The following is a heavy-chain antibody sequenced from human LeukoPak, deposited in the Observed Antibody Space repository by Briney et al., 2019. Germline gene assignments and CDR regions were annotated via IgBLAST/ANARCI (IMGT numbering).Heavy chain of an antibody. Sequence: ASVKVSCKASGYTFTDQWIHWVRQAPGQGLEWVGWINPNSGGTNYAETFEGGIAMTTDTSINTAYMEMSRLTSDDTAVYYCARAHSSLPLYHFDYWGQGTLVTVSS. CDR3: ARAHSSLPLYHFDY. CDR1: GYTFTDQW. CDR2: INPNSGGT. V-gene: IGHV1-2*02. D-gene: IGHD6-13*01. J-gene: IGHJ4*02.